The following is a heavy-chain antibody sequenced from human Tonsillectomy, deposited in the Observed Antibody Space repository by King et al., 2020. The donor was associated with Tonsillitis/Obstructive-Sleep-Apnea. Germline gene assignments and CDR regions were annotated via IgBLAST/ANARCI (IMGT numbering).Heavy chain of an antibody. CDR2: INPSGGGTGLT. J-gene: IGHJ4*02. Sequence: VQLVESGAEVKRPGASVKVSCTASGYTFTRYNLHWVRQAPGQGLEWMGVINPSGGGTGLTGYAQNFQGRVTITRDTSTSTVYMNLSSLRSDDTALYYCARALDYDGPSHFFASGGQGTLVIVSS. V-gene: IGHV1-46*01. D-gene: IGHD4-23*01. CDR1: GYTFTRYN. CDR3: ARALDYDGPSHFFAS.